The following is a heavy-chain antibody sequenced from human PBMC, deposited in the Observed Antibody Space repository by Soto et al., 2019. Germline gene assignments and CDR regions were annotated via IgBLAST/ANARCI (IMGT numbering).Heavy chain of an antibody. Sequence: SETLSLTCTVSGGSTSSGDYYWSWIRQPPGKGLEWIGYIYYSGNTYYNPSLESRVSISVDTSKNQFSLKLSSVTAADTAVYYCARASSVTTSAKFDYWGQGTLVTVSS. J-gene: IGHJ4*02. D-gene: IGHD4-17*01. CDR2: IYYSGNT. CDR3: ARASSVTTSAKFDY. CDR1: GGSTSSGDYY. V-gene: IGHV4-30-4*01.